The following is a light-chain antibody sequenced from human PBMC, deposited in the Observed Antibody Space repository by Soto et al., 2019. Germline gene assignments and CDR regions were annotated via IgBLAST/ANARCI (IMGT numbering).Light chain of an antibody. J-gene: IGKJ3*01. CDR2: AAS. Sequence: DIQLTQSPSFLSASVGDRVTITCRASQGISSYLAGYQQKPWKAPKLLIYAASTLQSGVPSRLSGSGSGTEFYLTNISLHPEDFATDYCQHLNSDLFTFGPGTKVDI. CDR3: QHLNSDLFT. CDR1: QGISSY. V-gene: IGKV1-9*01.